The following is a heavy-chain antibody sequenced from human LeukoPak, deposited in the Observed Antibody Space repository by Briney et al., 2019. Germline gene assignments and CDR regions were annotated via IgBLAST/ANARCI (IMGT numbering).Heavy chain of an antibody. Sequence: GGSLRLSCAASGFTFSSYGMHWVRQAPGKGLEWVAFIRYDGSNKYYADSVKGRFTISRDNSKNTLYLQMNSLRAEDTAVYYCVGITMVRGAIDYWGQGTLVTASS. V-gene: IGHV3-30*02. D-gene: IGHD3-10*01. CDR2: IRYDGSNK. CDR1: GFTFSSYG. CDR3: VGITMVRGAIDY. J-gene: IGHJ4*02.